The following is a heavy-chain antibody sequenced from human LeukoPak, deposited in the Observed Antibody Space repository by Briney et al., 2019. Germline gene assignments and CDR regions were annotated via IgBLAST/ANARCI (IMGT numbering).Heavy chain of an antibody. CDR1: GFTFNTYG. CDR3: ASGGPTRGTLDY. J-gene: IGHJ4*02. Sequence: GGSLRLSCAASGFTFNTYGMNWVRQAPGKGLECVAFIRYDGIHKYYADSVRGRFTISRDNSKNTLDLQMSSLRVEDTAVYYCASGGPTRGTLDYWGQGTLVTVSS. V-gene: IGHV3-30*02. D-gene: IGHD1-26*01. CDR2: IRYDGIHK.